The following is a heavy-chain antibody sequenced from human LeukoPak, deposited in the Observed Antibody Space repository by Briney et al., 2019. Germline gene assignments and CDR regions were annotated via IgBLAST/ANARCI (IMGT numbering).Heavy chain of an antibody. D-gene: IGHD1-26*01. Sequence: SETLSLTCAVFGGSSNDYHWSWIRKPPGKGLEWIGEINHSGSTNYNPSLKSRVTISVDTSKNQFSLKLSSVTAADTAVYYCARVRSGGYLSVVDYWGQGTLVTVSS. CDR2: INHSGST. V-gene: IGHV4-34*01. J-gene: IGHJ4*02. CDR1: GGSSNDYH. CDR3: ARVRSGGYLSVVDY.